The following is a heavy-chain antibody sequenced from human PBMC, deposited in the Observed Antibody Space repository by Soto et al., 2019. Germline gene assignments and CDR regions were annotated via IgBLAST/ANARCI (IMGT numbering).Heavy chain of an antibody. V-gene: IGHV3-30*18. J-gene: IGHJ4*02. CDR3: AKRSGFTGPFDY. CDR1: GFTFSSYG. Sequence: GGSLRLSCAASGFTFSSYGTHWVRQAPGKGLEWVAVISYDGSNKYYADSVKGRFTISRDNSKNTLYLQMNSLRAEDTAVYYCAKRSGFTGPFDYWGQGTLVTV. CDR2: ISYDGSNK. D-gene: IGHD1-26*01.